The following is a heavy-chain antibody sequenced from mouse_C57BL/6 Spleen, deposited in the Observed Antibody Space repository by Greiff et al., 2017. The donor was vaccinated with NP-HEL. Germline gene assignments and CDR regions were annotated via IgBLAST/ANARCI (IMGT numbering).Heavy chain of an antibody. CDR2: IHPNSGST. V-gene: IGHV1-64*01. Sequence: VQLQQPGAELVKPGASVKLSCKASGYTFTSYWMHWVKQRPGQGLEWIGMIHPNSGSTNYNEKFKSKATLTVDKSSSTAYMQLSSLTSEDSAVYYCVCPCGNSYYFAYWGQGTTLTVSS. J-gene: IGHJ2*01. CDR3: VCPCGNSYYFAY. CDR1: GYTFTSYW. D-gene: IGHD2-1*01.